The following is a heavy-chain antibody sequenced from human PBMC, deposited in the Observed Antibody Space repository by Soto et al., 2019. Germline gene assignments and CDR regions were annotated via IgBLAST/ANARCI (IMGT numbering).Heavy chain of an antibody. V-gene: IGHV3-48*02. CDR3: ARDSIPRLFDP. Sequence: GGSLRFSCAASRFTFSSYSMNWVRQAPGKGLEWVSYISSSSSTIYYADSVKGRFTISRDNAKNSLYLQMNCLRDEDTAVYYCARDSIPRLFDPWGQGPLVTVS. D-gene: IGHD2-2*01. J-gene: IGHJ5*02. CDR2: ISSSSSTI. CDR1: RFTFSSYS.